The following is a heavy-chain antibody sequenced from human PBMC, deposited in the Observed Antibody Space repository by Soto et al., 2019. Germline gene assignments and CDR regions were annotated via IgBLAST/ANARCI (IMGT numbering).Heavy chain of an antibody. CDR2: INPNSGGT. Sequence: QVQLVQSGAEVMKPGASVKVSCKASGYTFTGYYMHWVRQAPGQGLEWMGWINPNSGGTNYAQKFQGRVTMTRDTSISTAYMELSRLRSDDTAVYYCARDQASGWSRGNVDYWGQGTLVTVSS. V-gene: IGHV1-2*02. CDR1: GYTFTGYY. J-gene: IGHJ4*02. D-gene: IGHD6-19*01. CDR3: ARDQASGWSRGNVDY.